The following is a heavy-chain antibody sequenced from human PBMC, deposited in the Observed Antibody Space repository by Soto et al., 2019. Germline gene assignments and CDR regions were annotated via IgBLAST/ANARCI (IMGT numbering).Heavy chain of an antibody. J-gene: IGHJ6*02. CDR2: ISSRSSNI. CDR3: ARAGYDGSGYYFYAMDV. V-gene: IGHV3-21*01. Sequence: GGSLRLSCAASGFTFNIYSMNWVRQAPGKGLEWVSSISSRSSNIDYADSVKGRFTISRDNANNSLYLQMNNLSADDTAVYYCARAGYDGSGYYFYAMDVWGPGTTVTVSS. CDR1: GFTFNIYS. D-gene: IGHD6-19*01.